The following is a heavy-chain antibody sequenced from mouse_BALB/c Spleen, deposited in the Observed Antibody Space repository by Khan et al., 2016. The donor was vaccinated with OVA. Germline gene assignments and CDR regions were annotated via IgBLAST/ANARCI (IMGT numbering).Heavy chain of an antibody. CDR3: ASSYYYGYYFDY. Sequence: DVMLVESGGDLVQPGGSRKLSCAASGFTFSSYGMHWVRQAPEKGLEWVAYISGDSSTIYYKDTVKGRFTISRANPKNTLSLQMTSLMSEDTAMYYCASSYYYGYYFDYWGPGTTLTVSS. CDR1: GFTFSSYG. V-gene: IGHV5-17*02. D-gene: IGHD1-1*01. CDR2: ISGDSSTI. J-gene: IGHJ2*01.